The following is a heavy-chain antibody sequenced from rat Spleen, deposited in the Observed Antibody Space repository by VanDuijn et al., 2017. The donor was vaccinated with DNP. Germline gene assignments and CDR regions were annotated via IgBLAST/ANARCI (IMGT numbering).Heavy chain of an antibody. CDR3: ARGNYPGINTFDY. V-gene: IGHV5S10*01. CDR2: IFYAGTTT. D-gene: IGHD1-4*01. J-gene: IGHJ2*01. Sequence: EVQLVESGGGLVQAGRSLKLSCAASGFTFSDYNMAWVRQAPKKGLEWVATIFYAGTTTYYRGSVRGRFTISRDNAVSTLYLQMNSLRSEDTAIYYCARGNYPGINTFDYWGQGVTVTVSS. CDR1: GFTFSDYN.